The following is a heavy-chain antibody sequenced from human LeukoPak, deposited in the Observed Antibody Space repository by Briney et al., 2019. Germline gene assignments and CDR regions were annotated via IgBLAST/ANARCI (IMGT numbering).Heavy chain of an antibody. J-gene: IGHJ4*02. CDR2: MNPNSGNT. Sequence: ASVKVSCKASGYTFTSYDINWVRQATGQGLVWMGWMNPNSGNTGYAQKFQGRVTMTRNTSISTAYMELSSLRAEDTAVYYCASGGANVEMATMVWGSLDYWGQGTLVTVSS. D-gene: IGHD5-24*01. CDR1: GYTFTSYD. V-gene: IGHV1-8*01. CDR3: ASGGANVEMATMVWGSLDY.